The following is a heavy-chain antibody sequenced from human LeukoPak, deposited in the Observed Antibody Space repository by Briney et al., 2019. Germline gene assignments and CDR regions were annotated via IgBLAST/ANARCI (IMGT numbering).Heavy chain of an antibody. D-gene: IGHD5-18*01. CDR2: INSDGSST. CDR3: AKEDRLGYNYAYGMDV. Sequence: QPGGSLRLSCAASGFTFSRYWMHWVRHAPGKGLVWVSRINSDGSSTTYADSVKGRFTISRDNAKNTPYLQMHSLRAEDTAVYYCAKEDRLGYNYAYGMDVWGQGTTVTVSS. V-gene: IGHV3-74*01. J-gene: IGHJ6*02. CDR1: GFTFSRYW.